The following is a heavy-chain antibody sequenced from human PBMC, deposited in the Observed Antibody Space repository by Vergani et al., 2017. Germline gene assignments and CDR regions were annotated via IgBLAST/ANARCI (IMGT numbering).Heavy chain of an antibody. V-gene: IGHV3-48*01. Sequence: EVQLVESGGGLVQPGGSLRVSCAASGFTFSSYSMHWVRQAPGKGLEWVSYISSSSSTLYYADSVKGRFTISRDNSKNTLYLQMNSLRVEDTAVYYCGRGSDNYNWGQGTLVTVSS. CDR1: GFTFSSYS. D-gene: IGHD5-24*01. CDR2: ISSSSSTL. J-gene: IGHJ4*02. CDR3: GRGSDNYN.